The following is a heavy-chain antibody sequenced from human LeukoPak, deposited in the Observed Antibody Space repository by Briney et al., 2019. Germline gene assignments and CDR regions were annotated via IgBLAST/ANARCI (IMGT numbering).Heavy chain of an antibody. V-gene: IGHV3-30*18. CDR1: GFTFSSYN. CDR3: TKAGDYSDFHFAS. J-gene: IGHJ4*02. Sequence: PGGSLRLPCAASGFTFSSYNMYWVRQAPGEGLAWVAVISTDGSHRYYADSVKGRFTISRDNPKNTLYLQMNSLRPEDTAMYYCTKAGDYSDFHFASWGQGTLVTVSS. CDR2: ISTDGSHR. D-gene: IGHD4-11*01.